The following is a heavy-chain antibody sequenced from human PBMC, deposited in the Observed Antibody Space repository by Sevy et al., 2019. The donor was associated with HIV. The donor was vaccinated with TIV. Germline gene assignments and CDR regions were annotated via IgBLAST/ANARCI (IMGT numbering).Heavy chain of an antibody. Sequence: GGSLRLSCAGSGFSFKNVWMTWVRQTPGKGLEWVGHAKRKSDGGSIDYGSPVNGRFTISRDDSKDMLYPQMSSLKTEDTGVYYCATVLGAGAAGAFEIWGQGTIVTVSS. D-gene: IGHD1-26*01. V-gene: IGHV3-15*01. J-gene: IGHJ3*02. CDR1: GFSFKNVW. CDR3: ATVLGAGAAGAFEI. CDR2: AKRKSDGGSI.